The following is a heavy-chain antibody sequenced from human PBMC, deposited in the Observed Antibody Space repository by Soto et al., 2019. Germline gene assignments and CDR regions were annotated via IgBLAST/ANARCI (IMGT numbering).Heavy chain of an antibody. D-gene: IGHD2-21*02. V-gene: IGHV4-31*03. Sequence: TLSLTCTVSGGSISSGGYYWSWIRQHPGKGLEWIGYIYYSGSTYYNPSLKSRVTISVDTSKNQFSLKLSSVTAADTAVYYCARCSVGDDYFDYWGQGTLVTVSS. CDR3: ARCSVGDDYFDY. CDR2: IYYSGST. CDR1: GGSISSGGYY. J-gene: IGHJ4*02.